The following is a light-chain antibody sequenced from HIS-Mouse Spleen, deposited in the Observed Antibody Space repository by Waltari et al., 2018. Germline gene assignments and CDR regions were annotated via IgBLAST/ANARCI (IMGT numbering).Light chain of an antibody. CDR1: QDISNY. CDR2: DAS. CDR3: QQYDNPLT. J-gene: IGKJ4*01. Sequence: VGDRVTITCQASQDISNYLNWYQQKPGKAPKLLIYDASNLETGVPSRFSGSGSGTDFTFTISSLQPEDIATYYCQQYDNPLTFGGGTKVEIK. V-gene: IGKV1-33*01.